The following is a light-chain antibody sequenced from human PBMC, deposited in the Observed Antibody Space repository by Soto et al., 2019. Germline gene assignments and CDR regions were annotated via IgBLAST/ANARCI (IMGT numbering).Light chain of an antibody. Sequence: EIAFTQSPATLSLPPGAGSTLSHMSHQSVSSYLAWYQQRPDQPPRLLIDDASNRATGIPARFSGSGSGTEFTLTIISLGPEDFAVYSWQQRSNWPRVPFGVGTKFDIK. CDR1: QSVSSY. J-gene: IGKJ4*01. CDR3: QQRSNWPRVP. V-gene: IGKV3-11*01. CDR2: DAS.